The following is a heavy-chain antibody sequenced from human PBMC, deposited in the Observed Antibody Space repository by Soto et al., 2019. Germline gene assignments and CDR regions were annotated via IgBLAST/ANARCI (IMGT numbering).Heavy chain of an antibody. Sequence: EVQLVESGGGLVQPGRSLRLSCAASGFTFDDYAMHWVRQAPGKGLEWVSGISWNSGSIGYADSVKGRFTISRDNAKNSLYLQMNSLRAEDTALYYCAKDIGPLYSSSSGYYYYGMDVWGQGTTVTVSS. V-gene: IGHV3-9*01. CDR1: GFTFDDYA. D-gene: IGHD6-6*01. CDR3: AKDIGPLYSSSSGYYYYGMDV. J-gene: IGHJ6*02. CDR2: ISWNSGSI.